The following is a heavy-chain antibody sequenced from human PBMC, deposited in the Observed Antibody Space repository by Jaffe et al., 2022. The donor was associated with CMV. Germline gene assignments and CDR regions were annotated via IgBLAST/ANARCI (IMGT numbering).Heavy chain of an antibody. V-gene: IGHV4-59*01. J-gene: IGHJ6*02. D-gene: IGHD3-22*01. CDR3: ARDTYYYDSSGYYKGYYGMDV. CDR2: IYYSGST. CDR1: GGSISSYY. Sequence: QVQLQESGPGLVKPSETLSLTCTVSGGSISSYYWSWIRQPPGKGLEWIGYIYYSGSTNYNPSLKSRVTISVDTSKNQFSLKLSSVTAADTAVYYCARDTYYYDSSGYYKGYYGMDVWGQGTTVTVSS.